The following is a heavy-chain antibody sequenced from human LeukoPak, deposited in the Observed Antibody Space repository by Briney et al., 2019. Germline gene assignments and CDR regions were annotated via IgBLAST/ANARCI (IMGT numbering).Heavy chain of an antibody. D-gene: IGHD3-22*01. CDR3: ARGADYYDRSPHY. Sequence: SQTLSLTCAVSGGSISSGGYSWSWIRQPPGTGLEWIGYIYHSGSTYYNPSLKSRVTISVDRSKNQFSLKLSSVTAADTAVYYCARGADYYDRSPHYWGQGTLVTVSS. CDR2: IYHSGST. CDR1: GGSISSGGYS. V-gene: IGHV4-30-2*01. J-gene: IGHJ4*02.